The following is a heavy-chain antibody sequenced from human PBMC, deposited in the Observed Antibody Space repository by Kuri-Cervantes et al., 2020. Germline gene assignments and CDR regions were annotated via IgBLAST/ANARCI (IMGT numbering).Heavy chain of an antibody. D-gene: IGHD6-19*01. J-gene: IGHJ4*02. V-gene: IGHV4-61*01. Sequence: SETLSLTCTVSGDSVSSDTYYWSWVRQPPGKRLEWIGYIHYSGRTSYNPSLNSRVTISIDTSKDQFSLKVRAMTAADTAVYYCARRRSSGWFGFDSWGQGALVTVSS. CDR1: GDSVSSDTYY. CDR3: ARRRSSGWFGFDS. CDR2: IHYSGRT.